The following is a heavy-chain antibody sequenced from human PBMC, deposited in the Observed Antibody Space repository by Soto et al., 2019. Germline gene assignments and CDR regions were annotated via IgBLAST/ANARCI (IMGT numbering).Heavy chain of an antibody. CDR3: AATPRY. J-gene: IGHJ4*02. CDR2: IHDSGST. Sequence: SETLSLTCTVSGDSTSTYYWNWIRQPPGKGLEWIGYIHDSGSTNYNPSLKSRVTMSIDTSQNQVSLKLTSVTTADTAVYYCAATPRYWGQGTRVTVSS. V-gene: IGHV4-59*01. CDR1: GDSTSTYY.